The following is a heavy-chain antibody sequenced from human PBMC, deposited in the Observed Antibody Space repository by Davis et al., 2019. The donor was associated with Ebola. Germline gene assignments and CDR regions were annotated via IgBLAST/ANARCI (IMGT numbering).Heavy chain of an antibody. CDR3: ATGLGRTPHDQLSAEC. V-gene: IGHV4-61*02. Sequence: LRLSCTVSGGSISSGDYYWSWIRQPAGKGLEWIGRIYTSGSTNYNPSLKSRVTISVDTSKNQFSLKLSSVTAADTAVYYCATGLGRTPHDQLSAECWGQGTMVTVSS. CDR2: IYTSGST. CDR1: GGSISSGDYY. J-gene: IGHJ3*01. D-gene: IGHD1-1*01.